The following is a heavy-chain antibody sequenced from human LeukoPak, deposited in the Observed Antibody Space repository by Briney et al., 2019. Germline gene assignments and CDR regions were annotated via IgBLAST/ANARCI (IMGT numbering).Heavy chain of an antibody. CDR2: IYYSGIT. J-gene: IGHJ4*02. D-gene: IGHD3-9*01. CDR3: ARGYDILTGYYD. CDR1: GGSISISSHY. V-gene: IGHV4-39*07. Sequence: SETLSLTCTVSGGSISISSHYWGWIRQPPGKGLEWIGSIYYSGITHYNPSLKSRVTISIDTSKNQFSLKLRSVAAADTAVYYCARGYDILTGYYDWGQGTLLTVSS.